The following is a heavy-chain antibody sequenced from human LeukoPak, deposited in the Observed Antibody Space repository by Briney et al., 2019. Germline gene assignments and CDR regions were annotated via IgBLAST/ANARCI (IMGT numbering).Heavy chain of an antibody. Sequence: SETLSLTCTVSGGSISSSSYYWGWIRQPPGKGLEWIGEINHSGSSNYNPSLKSRVTISIDTSKNQFSLKLSSVTAADTAVYYCARGVNWIDPWGQGTLVTVSS. CDR3: ARGVNWIDP. CDR2: INHSGSS. CDR1: GGSISSSSYY. J-gene: IGHJ5*02. D-gene: IGHD6-13*01. V-gene: IGHV4-39*07.